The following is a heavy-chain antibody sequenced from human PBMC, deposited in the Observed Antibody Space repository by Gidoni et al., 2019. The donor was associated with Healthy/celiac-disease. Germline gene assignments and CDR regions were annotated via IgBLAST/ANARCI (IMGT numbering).Heavy chain of an antibody. CDR2: IYYSGSP. CDR3: ARTDGMITFGGVIAHFDY. D-gene: IGHD3-16*02. V-gene: IGHV4-61*01. J-gene: IGHJ4*02. CDR1: VGSVSSGSYY. Sequence: QVQLQESGPGLVKPSETLSLTCTVSVGSVSSGSYYWSWIRQPPGKGLEWIGYIYYSGSPNYNPSWKSRVNISVDTYKNKFSLKLSSVTAADTAGYYCARTDGMITFGGVIAHFDYWGQGTLVTVSS.